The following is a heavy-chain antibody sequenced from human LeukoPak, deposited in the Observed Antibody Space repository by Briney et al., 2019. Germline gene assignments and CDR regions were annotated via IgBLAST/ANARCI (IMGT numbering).Heavy chain of an antibody. J-gene: IGHJ4*02. D-gene: IGHD5-12*01. Sequence: GGSLRLSFTASGLTFSAYGMHWVRQAPGKGLEWVAFIQDDGSDKYSADSVKGRFTISRDNSMNTLFLQMNSLRPEDTALYYCVKGRHSGYSEGPYSDYWGQGTLVTVSS. CDR1: GLTFSAYG. V-gene: IGHV3-30*02. CDR3: VKGRHSGYSEGPYSDY. CDR2: IQDDGSDK.